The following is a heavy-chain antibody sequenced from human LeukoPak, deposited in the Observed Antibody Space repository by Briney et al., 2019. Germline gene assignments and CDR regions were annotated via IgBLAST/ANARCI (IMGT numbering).Heavy chain of an antibody. J-gene: IGHJ4*02. CDR3: ARGYCSGGSCRLDY. CDR2: ISVGSGYI. Sequence: PGGSLRLSCAASGFTFSSYSMHWVPQAPGKGLEWVSSISVGSGYIYYADSVKGRFTISRDNAKNSLYLQMNSLRVEDTAVYYCARGYCSGGSCRLDYWGQGTLVTVSS. D-gene: IGHD2-15*01. V-gene: IGHV3-21*01. CDR1: GFTFSSYS.